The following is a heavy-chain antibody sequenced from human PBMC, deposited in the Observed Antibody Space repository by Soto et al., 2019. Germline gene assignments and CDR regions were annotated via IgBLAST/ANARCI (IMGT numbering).Heavy chain of an antibody. CDR3: AKDQVHGLWFGELFSY. J-gene: IGHJ4*02. V-gene: IGHV3-30*18. CDR2: ISYDGSNK. D-gene: IGHD3-10*01. Sequence: PGGSLRLSCAASVFTFISYGMHWVRQAPGKGLEWVAVISYDGSNKYFADSVKGRFTISRDNSKNTLYLQMNSLRAEDTAVYYCAKDQVHGLWFGELFSYWGQGTLVTVSS. CDR1: VFTFISYG.